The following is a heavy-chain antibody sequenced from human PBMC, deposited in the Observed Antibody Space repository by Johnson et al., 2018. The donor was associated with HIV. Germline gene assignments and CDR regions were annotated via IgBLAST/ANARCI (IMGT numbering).Heavy chain of an antibody. CDR3: ARGRTGTKYDAFDI. J-gene: IGHJ3*02. D-gene: IGHD1-7*01. CDR1: GFTFSSYA. Sequence: EVQVVESWGGVVRPGGSLRLSCAASGFTFSSYAMSWVRQAPGKGLEWVANIKQDGSEKYYVDSVKGRFTISRDNAKNSLYLQMNSLRAEDTAVYYWARGRTGTKYDAFDIWGQGTMVTVSS. CDR2: IKQDGSEK. V-gene: IGHV3-7*04.